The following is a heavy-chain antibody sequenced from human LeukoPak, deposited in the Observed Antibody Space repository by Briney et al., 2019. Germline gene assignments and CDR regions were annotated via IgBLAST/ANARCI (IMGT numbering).Heavy chain of an antibody. D-gene: IGHD6-19*01. CDR3: ARQGSGWWERYFDY. Sequence: SETLSLTCAVYGGSFSGYYWSWIRQPPGKGLEWIGSFSYSGSTYYNPSLKSRVTISVDTSKNHSSLKLSSVTAADTAVYYCARQGSGWWERYFDYWGQGALVTVSS. CDR1: GGSFSGYY. CDR2: FSYSGST. J-gene: IGHJ4*02. V-gene: IGHV4-34*01.